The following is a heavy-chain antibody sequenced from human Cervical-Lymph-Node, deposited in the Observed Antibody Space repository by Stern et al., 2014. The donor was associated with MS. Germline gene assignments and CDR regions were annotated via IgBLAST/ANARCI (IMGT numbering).Heavy chain of an antibody. CDR3: AGNNKVLKNAFDI. Sequence: VQLVESGAEVKKPGDSVQVSCKAPGLNFTTYYIHWVRQAPGQGLEWMGIITPVGGRTSSAQKFQGRVTLTRDAPTSTFSMELSSLTSEDTAVYYCAGNNKVLKNAFDIWGQGTLVTVS. CDR2: ITPVGGRT. J-gene: IGHJ3*02. D-gene: IGHD4/OR15-4a*01. V-gene: IGHV1-46*01. CDR1: GLNFTTYY.